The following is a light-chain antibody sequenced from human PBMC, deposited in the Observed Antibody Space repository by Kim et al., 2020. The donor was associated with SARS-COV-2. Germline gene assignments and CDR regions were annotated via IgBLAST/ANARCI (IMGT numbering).Light chain of an antibody. V-gene: IGKV3-20*01. CDR3: QQYGASPLMYT. J-gene: IGKJ2*01. CDR2: GAS. Sequence: PGERATLSCRASQSGSSDYLAWYQQKPGQAPRLLIYGASNRATGIPGRFSGGGSGTDFTLTISSLEPEDFAVYYCQQYGASPLMYTFGQGTKLEI. CDR1: QSGSSDY.